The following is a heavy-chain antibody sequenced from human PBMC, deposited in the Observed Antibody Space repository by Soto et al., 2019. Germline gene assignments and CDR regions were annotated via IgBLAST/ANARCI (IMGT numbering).Heavy chain of an antibody. V-gene: IGHV6-1*01. Sequence: SQTLSLTCAISGDSVSSNSAAWSWIRQSPSRGLEWLGRTYYRSKWYNDYVVSVKSRITINPDTSKNQFSLQLNSVTPEDTAVYYCARDRPIAARPDSGYDLYYFDYWGQGTLVTVSS. CDR2: TYYRSKWYN. CDR3: ARDRPIAARPDSGYDLYYFDY. D-gene: IGHD5-12*01. CDR1: GDSVSSNSAA. J-gene: IGHJ4*02.